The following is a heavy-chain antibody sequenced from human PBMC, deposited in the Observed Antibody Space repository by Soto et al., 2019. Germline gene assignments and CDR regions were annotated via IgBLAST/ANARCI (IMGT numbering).Heavy chain of an antibody. CDR3: AHGGGDFWSGYAYFDY. CDR2: IYWDDDK. CDR1: GFSLTTYAVG. Sequence: QITLKESGPPLVKPTQALTLTCTFSGFSLTTYAVGVGWIRQPPGKALEWLALIYWDDDKRYRPSLKSRLTITKDTSKNQVVLRMTNMDPVDTATYYCAHGGGDFWSGYAYFDYWGQGTLVTVSS. J-gene: IGHJ4*02. D-gene: IGHD3-3*01. V-gene: IGHV2-5*02.